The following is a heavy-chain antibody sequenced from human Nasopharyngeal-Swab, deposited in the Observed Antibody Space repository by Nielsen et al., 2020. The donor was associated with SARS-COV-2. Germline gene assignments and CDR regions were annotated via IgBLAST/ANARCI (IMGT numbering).Heavy chain of an antibody. CDR3: ARGTSRGMFDY. J-gene: IGHJ4*02. D-gene: IGHD2-15*01. V-gene: IGHV3-23*01. Sequence: GGSLSLSCAVSGFTFSRSALTWVRRAPGKRLEGVSDIVVNGTMTYYADFVRGRFTISRDNSKNTLYLQVNCLRAEDTAVYYCARGTSRGMFDYWGQGTLVTVSS. CDR2: IVVNGTMT. CDR1: GFTFSRSA.